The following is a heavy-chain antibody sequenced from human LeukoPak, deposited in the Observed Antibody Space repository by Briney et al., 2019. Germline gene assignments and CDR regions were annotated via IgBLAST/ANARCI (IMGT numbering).Heavy chain of an antibody. CDR3: ARSAGGDYPYYMDV. D-gene: IGHD4-17*01. V-gene: IGHV1-46*01. J-gene: IGHJ6*03. CDR1: GYTFTSYY. Sequence: ASVKVSCKASGYTFTSYYLYWVRQAPGQGLEWMGLINPSGGSTRYAQKFQGRVTMTRDTSISTAYMELSRLRSDDTAVYYCARSAGGDYPYYMDVWGKGTTVTVSS. CDR2: INPSGGST.